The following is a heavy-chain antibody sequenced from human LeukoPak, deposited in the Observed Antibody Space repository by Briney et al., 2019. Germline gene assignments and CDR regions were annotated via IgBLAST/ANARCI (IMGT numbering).Heavy chain of an antibody. CDR2: ISSSSSYI. D-gene: IGHD6-19*01. CDR1: GFTFSNFG. V-gene: IGHV3-21*01. J-gene: IGHJ4*02. Sequence: GGSLRLSCAASGFTFSNFGINWVRQAPGKGLEWVSSISSSSSYISYADSVKGRFTISRDNAKNSLDLQMNSLRAEETAVYYCAIDRYSSGWYTFDYWGQGTLVTVSS. CDR3: AIDRYSSGWYTFDY.